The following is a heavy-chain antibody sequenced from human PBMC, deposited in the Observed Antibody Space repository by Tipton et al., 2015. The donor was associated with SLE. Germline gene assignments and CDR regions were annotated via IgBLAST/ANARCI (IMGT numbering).Heavy chain of an antibody. J-gene: IGHJ6*02. CDR3: ARGDIVVVRGYFYYYYGMDV. CDR1: GGSISSSSYY. D-gene: IGHD2-2*01. V-gene: IGHV4-61*05. CDR2: IYYTGST. Sequence: TLSLTCAVYGGSISSSSYYWSWIRQPPGKGLEWIGYIYYTGSTNYNPSLKSRVTISVDTSKNQFSLKLSSVTAADTAVYYCARGDIVVVRGYFYYYYGMDVWGQGTTVTVSS.